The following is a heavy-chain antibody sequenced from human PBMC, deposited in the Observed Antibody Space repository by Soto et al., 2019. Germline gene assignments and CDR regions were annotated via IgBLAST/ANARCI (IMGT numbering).Heavy chain of an antibody. J-gene: IGHJ6*02. CDR2: IYYSGST. CDR1: GGSISSGDYY. V-gene: IGHV4-30-4*02. Sequence: SETLSLTCTVSGGSISSGDYYWSWIRQPPGKGLEWIGYIYYSGSTYYNQSLKSRVTISVDTSKNQYSMKISTVTAADTAVYYCARLGYEYYYYGMDVWGQGTTDT. D-gene: IGHD5-12*01. CDR3: ARLGYEYYYYGMDV.